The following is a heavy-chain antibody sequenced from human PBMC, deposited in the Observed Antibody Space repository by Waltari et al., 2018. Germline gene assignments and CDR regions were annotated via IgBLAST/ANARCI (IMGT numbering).Heavy chain of an antibody. J-gene: IGHJ4*02. CDR1: GFTFSSYS. CDR2: ISSSSSNI. Sequence: EVQLVESGGGLVQPGGSLSLSCAASGFTFSSYSMNWVRQVPGKGLEWVSYISSSSSNIYYADSVKGRFTISRDNAKNSLYLQMNSLRAEDTAVYYCTSGSYFSGYWGQGTLVTVSS. D-gene: IGHD1-26*01. V-gene: IGHV3-48*01. CDR3: TSGSYFSGY.